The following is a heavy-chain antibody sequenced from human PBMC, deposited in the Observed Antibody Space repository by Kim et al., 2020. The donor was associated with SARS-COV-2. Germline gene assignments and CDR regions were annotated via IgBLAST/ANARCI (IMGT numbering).Heavy chain of an antibody. CDR2: INAGNGNT. J-gene: IGHJ4*02. Sequence: ASVKVSCKASGYTFTSYAMHWVRQAPGQRLEWMGWINAGNGNTKYSQKFQGRVTITRDTSASTAYMELSSLRSEDTAVYYCARDLGYSYGYGDYWGQGTLVTVSS. CDR3: ARDLGYSYGYGDY. V-gene: IGHV1-3*01. CDR1: GYTFTSYA. D-gene: IGHD5-18*01.